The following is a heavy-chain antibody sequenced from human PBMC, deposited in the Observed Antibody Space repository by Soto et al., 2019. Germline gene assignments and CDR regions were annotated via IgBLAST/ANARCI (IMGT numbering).Heavy chain of an antibody. Sequence: PSETLSLTCTVSGGSISSYYWSWIRQPPGKGLEWIGYIYYSGSTNYNPSLKSRVTISVDTSKNQFSLKLSSVTAADTAVYYCARDLAGTPNRSWYNGYYCGMDVWGQGTTVTVSS. D-gene: IGHD6-13*01. CDR2: IYYSGST. V-gene: IGHV4-59*01. CDR1: GGSISSYY. J-gene: IGHJ6*02. CDR3: ARDLAGTPNRSWYNGYYCGMDV.